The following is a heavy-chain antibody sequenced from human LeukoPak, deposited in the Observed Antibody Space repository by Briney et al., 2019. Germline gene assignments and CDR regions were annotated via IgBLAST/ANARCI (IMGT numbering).Heavy chain of an antibody. CDR1: GYTFTGYY. CDR3: ARRLRFDYYYAMDV. D-gene: IGHD5-12*01. V-gene: IGHV1-2*02. Sequence: GASVKVSCKASGYTFTGYYMHWVRQAPGQGLEWMGWINPNSGGTNYAQKFQGRVTMTRDTSISTAYMELSRLRSDDTAVYYCARRLRFDYYYAMDVWGQGTTVTVSS. CDR2: INPNSGGT. J-gene: IGHJ6*02.